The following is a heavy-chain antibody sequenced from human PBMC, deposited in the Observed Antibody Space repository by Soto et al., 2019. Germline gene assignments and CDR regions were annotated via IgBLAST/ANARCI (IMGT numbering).Heavy chain of an antibody. CDR2: IIPIIGII. V-gene: IGHV1-69*04. CDR1: GGTFSTYT. J-gene: IGHJ2*01. Sequence: SVKVSCKASGGTFSTYTITWVRQAPGQGLEWMGRIIPIIGIINYAQKFQGRVTISADKFTGTAYMELRSLRSDDTAVYNCAKEPVGPDWYFDLWGRGTLVTVPS. CDR3: AKEPVGPDWYFDL.